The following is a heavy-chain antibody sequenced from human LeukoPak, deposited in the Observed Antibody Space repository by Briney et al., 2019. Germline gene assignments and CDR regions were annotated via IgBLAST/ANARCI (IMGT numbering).Heavy chain of an antibody. CDR1: GGSFSGYY. D-gene: IGHD6-13*01. V-gene: IGHV4-34*01. CDR3: ARAWAAAGRSYYFDY. J-gene: IGHJ4*02. CDR2: INHSGST. Sequence: SETLSLTCAVYGGSFSGYYWSWIRQPPGKGLEWIGEINHSGSTNYNPSLKSRVTISVDTSKNQFSLKLSSVTAADTAVYYCARAWAAAGRSYYFDYWGQGTLVTASS.